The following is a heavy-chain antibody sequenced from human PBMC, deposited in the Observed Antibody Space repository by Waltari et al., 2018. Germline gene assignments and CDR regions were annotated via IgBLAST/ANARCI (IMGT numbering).Heavy chain of an antibody. V-gene: IGHV1-2*06. CDR1: GYTFTGYY. D-gene: IGHD3-10*01. CDR3: ARVLTMVQGVPDY. CDR2: INPNSGGT. Sequence: QVQLVQSGAEVKKPGASVKVSCKASGYTFTGYYMHWVRQAPGQGLEWMGRINPNSGGTNYAQKVQGRVTMTRDTSISTAYMELSRLRSDDTAVYYCARVLTMVQGVPDYWGQGTLVTVSS. J-gene: IGHJ4*02.